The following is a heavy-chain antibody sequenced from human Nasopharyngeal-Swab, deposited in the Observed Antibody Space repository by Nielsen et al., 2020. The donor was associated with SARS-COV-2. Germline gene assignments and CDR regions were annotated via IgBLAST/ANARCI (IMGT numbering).Heavy chain of an antibody. J-gene: IGHJ4*02. CDR2: ISAYNGNT. Sequence: ASVKVSCKASGYSFASYGISWVRQAPGQGLEWMAWISAYNGNTNYAQKFQGRVTMTTDTSTSTAYMELRSLRSDDTAVYYCARDGGWLQSLYYFDFWGQGTLVTVPS. D-gene: IGHD5-24*01. CDR1: GYSFASYG. CDR3: ARDGGWLQSLYYFDF. V-gene: IGHV1-18*01.